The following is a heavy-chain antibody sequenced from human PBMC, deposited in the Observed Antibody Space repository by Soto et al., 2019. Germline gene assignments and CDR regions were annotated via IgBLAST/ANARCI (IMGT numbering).Heavy chain of an antibody. CDR1: GGSISSGDYY. Sequence: SETLSLTXTVSGGSISSGDYYWSWIRQPPGKGLEWIGYIYYSGSTYYNPSLKSRVTISVDTSKNQFSLKLSSVTAADTAVYYCARDWTARQRYDILTGYQVGWFDPWGQGTLVTVSS. CDR2: IYYSGST. CDR3: ARDWTARQRYDILTGYQVGWFDP. J-gene: IGHJ5*02. D-gene: IGHD3-9*01. V-gene: IGHV4-30-4*01.